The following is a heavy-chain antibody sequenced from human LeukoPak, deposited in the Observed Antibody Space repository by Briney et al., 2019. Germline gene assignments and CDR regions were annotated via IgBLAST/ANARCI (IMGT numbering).Heavy chain of an antibody. CDR2: INHSGST. Sequence: PSETLSLTCAVYGGSFSGYYWSWIRQPPGKGLEWIGEINHSGSTNYNPSLKSRVTISVDTSKNQFSLKLSSVTAADTAVYYCARMPDHSVVPAADWFDPWGQGTLVTVSS. D-gene: IGHD2-2*01. CDR1: GGSFSGYY. J-gene: IGHJ5*02. V-gene: IGHV4-34*01. CDR3: ARMPDHSVVPAADWFDP.